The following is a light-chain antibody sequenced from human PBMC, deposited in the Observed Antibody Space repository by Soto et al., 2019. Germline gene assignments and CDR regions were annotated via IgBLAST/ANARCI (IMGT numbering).Light chain of an antibody. Sequence: QSALTQPASVSGSPGQSITISCTGTSSDVGGYNYVSWYQQHPGKAPKLMIYDVSNRPSGVSNRFSGSKSGNTASLTLSGLQAEDEADYSCSSYTSSSTLDVVFGGGTKLTVL. V-gene: IGLV2-14*01. CDR2: DVS. J-gene: IGLJ2*01. CDR3: SSYTSSSTLDVV. CDR1: SSDVGGYNY.